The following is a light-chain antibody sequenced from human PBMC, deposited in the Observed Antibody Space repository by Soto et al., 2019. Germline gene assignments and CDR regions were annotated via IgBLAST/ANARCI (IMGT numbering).Light chain of an antibody. CDR2: GAS. J-gene: IGKJ2*01. CDR1: QSVSSNY. V-gene: IGKV3-20*01. CDR3: QQFSSSPIMYT. Sequence: EIVLTQSPGPLSLSPGERATLSCRTSQSVSSNYLAWYQQKPGQAPRLLIYGASTRATGIPERFSGSVSGTDFSLTISRLEPEDFAVYYCQQFSSSPIMYTFGKGTKLEIK.